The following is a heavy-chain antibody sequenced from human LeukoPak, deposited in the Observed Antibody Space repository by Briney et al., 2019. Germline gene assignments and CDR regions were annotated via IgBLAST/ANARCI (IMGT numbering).Heavy chain of an antibody. CDR1: GGTFSSYA. D-gene: IGHD6-25*01. CDR3: ARVSKKSAPDY. CDR2: IVPILGIA. Sequence: SVKVSCKASGGTFSSYAISWVRQAPGQGLEWMGRIVPILGIANYAQKFQGRVTITADKSTSTAYMELSSLRSEDTAVYYCARVSKKSAPDYWGQGTLVTVSS. J-gene: IGHJ4*02. V-gene: IGHV1-69*04.